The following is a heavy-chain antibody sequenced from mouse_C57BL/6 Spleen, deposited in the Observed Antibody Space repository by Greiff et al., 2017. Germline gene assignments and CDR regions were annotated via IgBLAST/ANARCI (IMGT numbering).Heavy chain of an antibody. CDR3: ANYYGSSYVGFDY. CDR2: INPSSGYT. CDR1: GYTFTSYT. J-gene: IGHJ2*01. Sequence: QVQLQQSGAELARPGASVKMSCKASGYTFTSYTMHWVKQRPGQGLEWIGYINPSSGYTKYNQKFKDKATLTADKSSSTAYMQLSSLTSEDSAVXDCANYYGSSYVGFDYWGQGTTLTVSS. V-gene: IGHV1-4*01. D-gene: IGHD1-1*01.